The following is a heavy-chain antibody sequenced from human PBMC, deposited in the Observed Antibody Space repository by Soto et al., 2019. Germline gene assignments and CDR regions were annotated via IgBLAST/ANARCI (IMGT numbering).Heavy chain of an antibody. Sequence: QVQLQQWGAGLLKPSETLSLTCAVYGGSFSGYYWSWIRQPPGKGLEWIGEINHSGSTNYNPSLKSRVTISVDTYKNQFSLKLSSVTAADTAVYYCARGTTMIVVVIRDAFAIWGQGTMVTVSS. D-gene: IGHD3-22*01. CDR3: ARGTTMIVVVIRDAFAI. CDR2: INHSGST. V-gene: IGHV4-34*01. CDR1: GGSFSGYY. J-gene: IGHJ3*02.